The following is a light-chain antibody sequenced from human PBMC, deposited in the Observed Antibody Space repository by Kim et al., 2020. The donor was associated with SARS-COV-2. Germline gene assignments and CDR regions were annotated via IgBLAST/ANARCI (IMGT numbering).Light chain of an antibody. CDR3: QQSDNWPPT. Sequence: VSPGERTTLSCRASQSVGSSLAWYQQKPGQAPRLLIYGASTRATDIPARFSGSGSGTEFTLTISSLQSEDAAVYYCQQSDNWPPTFGQGTKVDIK. CDR1: QSVGSS. J-gene: IGKJ1*01. V-gene: IGKV3-15*01. CDR2: GAS.